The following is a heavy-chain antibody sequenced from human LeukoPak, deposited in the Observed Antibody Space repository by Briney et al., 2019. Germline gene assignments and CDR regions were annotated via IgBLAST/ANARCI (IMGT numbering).Heavy chain of an antibody. Sequence: PSETLSLTCTVSGGSISGYYWSWIRQPPGKGLEWIGEINHSGSTNYNPSLKSRVTISVDTSKNQFSLKLSSVTAADTAVYYCARAQRKSAFDIWGQGTMVTVSS. V-gene: IGHV4-34*01. CDR1: GGSISGYY. J-gene: IGHJ3*02. CDR3: ARAQRKSAFDI. CDR2: INHSGST.